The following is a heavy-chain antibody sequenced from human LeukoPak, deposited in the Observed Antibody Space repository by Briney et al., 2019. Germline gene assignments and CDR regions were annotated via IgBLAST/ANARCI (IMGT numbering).Heavy chain of an antibody. CDR1: GFTFRSYA. Sequence: PGGSLTLSCAASGFTFRSYAMSWVRQAPGKGLAWVSRISGSGGSIYYADSVKGRLTNTRDNSKNTLYLQINSLRAEDTAVLYCAKAIGSSNWYGDFHYWGQGTRVTVSS. D-gene: IGHD6-13*01. V-gene: IGHV3-23*01. CDR2: ISGSGGSI. CDR3: AKAIGSSNWYGDFHY. J-gene: IGHJ4*02.